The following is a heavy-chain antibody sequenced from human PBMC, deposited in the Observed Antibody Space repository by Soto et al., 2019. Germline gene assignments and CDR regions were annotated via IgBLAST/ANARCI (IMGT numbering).Heavy chain of an antibody. CDR2: IKSFNGDT. V-gene: IGHV1-2*02. CDR1: GYTFTGYY. CDR3: ARVVSPYYDVLTGNWFDP. Sequence: QVQLVQSGAEVKEPGASVKVSCKASGYTFTGYYMHWARQAPGQGLEWMGWIKSFNGDTNYAQEFQGGVTLTRDTSISTAYMELSRLKSDDTAVYYCARVVSPYYDVLTGNWFDPWGQGTLVTVSS. D-gene: IGHD3-9*01. J-gene: IGHJ5*02.